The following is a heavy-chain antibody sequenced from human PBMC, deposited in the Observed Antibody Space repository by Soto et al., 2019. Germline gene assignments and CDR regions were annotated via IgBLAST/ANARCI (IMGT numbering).Heavy chain of an antibody. J-gene: IGHJ5*01. V-gene: IGHV3-23*01. CDR2: IGGRGGNT. Sequence: EVHLLESGGGLVQRGGSLRLSCVASGFTFNNYAMNWVRQAPGKGLEWVSNIGGRGGNTFYADSMRGRFTISRDNSEYTVSLLITSLRVGDTAVYYCGTTPPPHVRNWSDYWGQGALVTVSS. D-gene: IGHD1-1*01. CDR1: GFTFNNYA. CDR3: GTTPPPHVRNWSDY.